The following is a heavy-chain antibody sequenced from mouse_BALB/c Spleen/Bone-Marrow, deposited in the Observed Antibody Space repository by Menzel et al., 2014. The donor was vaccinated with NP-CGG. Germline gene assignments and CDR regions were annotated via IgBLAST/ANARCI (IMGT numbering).Heavy chain of an antibody. Sequence: LVESGPELVKPGASVKMSCKASGYTFTSYVMHWVKQKPGQGLEWIGYINPYNDGTKYNEKFKGKATLTSDKSSSTAYMELSSRASEDSAVYYCSRGGTSHFDYWGQGTTLTVSS. J-gene: IGHJ2*01. CDR2: INPYNDGT. D-gene: IGHD3-3*01. CDR1: GYTFTSYV. CDR3: SRGGTSHFDY. V-gene: IGHV1-14*01.